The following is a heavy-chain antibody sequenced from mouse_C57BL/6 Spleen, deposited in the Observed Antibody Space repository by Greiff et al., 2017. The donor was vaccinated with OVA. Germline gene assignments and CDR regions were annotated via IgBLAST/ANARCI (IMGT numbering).Heavy chain of an antibody. CDR2: ILPGSGST. D-gene: IGHD1-1*01. Sequence: QVQLQHSGAELMKPGASVKLSCKATGYTFTGYWIEWVKQRPGHGLEWIGEILPGSGSTNYNEKFKGKATFTADTSSNTAYMQLSSLTTEDSAIYYCASTITTVVATPFAYWGQGTLVTVSA. CDR1: GYTFTGYW. CDR3: ASTITTVVATPFAY. V-gene: IGHV1-9*01. J-gene: IGHJ3*01.